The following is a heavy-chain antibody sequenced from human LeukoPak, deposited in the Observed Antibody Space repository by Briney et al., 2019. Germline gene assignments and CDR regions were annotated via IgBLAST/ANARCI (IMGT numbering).Heavy chain of an antibody. CDR3: ARSSDTRFGELVL. J-gene: IGHJ1*01. CDR1: GLSFSTSA. V-gene: IGHV3-64*02. D-gene: IGHD3-16*01. CDR2: ISSDGGST. Sequence: GGSLRLSCAASGLSFSTSAMHWVRQAPGKRLEYVAAISSDGGSTYHADSVKGRFTISRDNSKNTLYLQMGSLRTEDMAMYYCARSSDTRFGELVLWGQGTLVTVSS.